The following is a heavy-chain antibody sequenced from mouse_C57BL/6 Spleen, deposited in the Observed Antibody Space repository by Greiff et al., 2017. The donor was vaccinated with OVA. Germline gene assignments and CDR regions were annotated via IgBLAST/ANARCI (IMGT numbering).Heavy chain of an antibody. V-gene: IGHV1-39*01. Sequence: VQLQQSGPELVKPGASVKISCKASGYSFTDYNMNWVKQSNGKSLEWIGVINPNYGTTSYNQMFKGKATLTVDQTSSTSYMQLNNLTSKDSTVYYCARSFDYDNSWFAYWGQGTLVTVSA. CDR3: ARSFDYDNSWFAY. J-gene: IGHJ3*01. D-gene: IGHD2-1*01. CDR1: GYSFTDYN. CDR2: INPNYGTT.